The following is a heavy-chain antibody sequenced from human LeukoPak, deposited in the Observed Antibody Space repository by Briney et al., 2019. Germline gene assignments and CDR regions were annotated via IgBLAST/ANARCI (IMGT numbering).Heavy chain of an antibody. CDR2: IKQDGSEK. V-gene: IGHV3-7*03. D-gene: IGHD1-26*01. Sequence: PGGSLRLSCTASGFAFSSYWMSWVRQAPGRGLEWVANIKQDGSEKHYVDSVKGRFTISRDNAKNSLYLQMNSLRAEDTAVYYCAKVGSAGAKYYYYYGMDVWGQGTTVTVSS. J-gene: IGHJ6*02. CDR3: AKVGSAGAKYYYYYGMDV. CDR1: GFAFSSYW.